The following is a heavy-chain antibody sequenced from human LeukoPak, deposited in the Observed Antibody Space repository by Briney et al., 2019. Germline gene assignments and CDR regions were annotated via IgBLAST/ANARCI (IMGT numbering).Heavy chain of an antibody. V-gene: IGHV4-39*07. D-gene: IGHD3-10*01. CDR2: ISYSGTT. CDR3: ARDRGLWLGEARDAFDI. CDR1: GDSINNNVYY. Sequence: TPSETLSLTCTVSGDSINNNVYYWGWIRQPPGKGLEWIAIISYSGTTYYNPSLKTRATISIDTSKNKFSLKVNSVTAADTAMYYCARDRGLWLGEARDAFDIWGQGTMVTVFS. J-gene: IGHJ3*02.